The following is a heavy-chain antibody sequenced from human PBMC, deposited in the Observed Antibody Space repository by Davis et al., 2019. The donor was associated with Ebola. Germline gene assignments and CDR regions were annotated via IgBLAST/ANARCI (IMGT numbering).Heavy chain of an antibody. D-gene: IGHD2-2*01. CDR3: ARGRGYCSSTSCFIMDV. V-gene: IGHV3-7*03. Sequence: PGGSLRLSCAASGFTFSSYWMTWVRQAPGKRLEWVANIKQDGSEKYYVDSVKGRFTISRDNAKNSLYLQMNSLRAEDTAVYYCARGRGYCSSTSCFIMDVWGQGTTVTVSS. CDR2: IKQDGSEK. CDR1: GFTFSSYW. J-gene: IGHJ6*02.